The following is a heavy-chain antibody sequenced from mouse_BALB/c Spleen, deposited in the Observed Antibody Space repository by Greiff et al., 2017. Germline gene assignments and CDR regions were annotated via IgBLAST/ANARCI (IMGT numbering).Heavy chain of an antibody. CDR3: VRQNLAMDY. J-gene: IGHJ4*01. CDR1: GFTFNTYA. V-gene: IGHV10-1*02. Sequence: EVQRVESGGGLVQPKGSLKLSCAASGFTFNTYAMNWVRQAPGKGLEWVARIRSKSNNYATYYADSVKDRFTISRDDSQSMLYLQMNNLKTEDTAMYYCVRQNLAMDYWGQGTSVTVSS. CDR2: IRSKSNNYAT.